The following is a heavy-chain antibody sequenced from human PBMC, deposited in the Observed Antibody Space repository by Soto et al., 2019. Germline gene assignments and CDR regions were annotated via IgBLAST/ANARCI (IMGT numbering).Heavy chain of an antibody. Sequence: QLQLQESGPGLVKPSETLSLTCTVSGGSISSSSYYCGWIRQPPGKGLEWIRSIYYSGSTYYNPSHKTRVTIAVDTSKNQCSLKLSSVTAADTAVYYCARSNVRYIGSYSPKYYDYWGQGTPVPVP. CDR1: GGSISSSSYY. CDR3: ARSNVRYIGSYSPKYYDY. J-gene: IGHJ4*02. D-gene: IGHD1-26*01. V-gene: IGHV4-39*01. CDR2: IYYSGST.